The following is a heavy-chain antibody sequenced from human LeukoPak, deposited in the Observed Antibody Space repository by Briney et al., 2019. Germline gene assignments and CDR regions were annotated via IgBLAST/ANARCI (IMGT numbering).Heavy chain of an antibody. CDR2: IHYSGSI. CDR3: ARAGGDIVAADFDF. J-gene: IGHJ4*02. Sequence: SETLSLTCTVSGASISSRYWSWIRQPPGKGLEWIGDIHYSGSINYNPSLKSRVTISADTSKNQFSLKLSSVTAADTAVYYCARAGGDIVAADFDFWGQGTLVTVST. D-gene: IGHD6-13*01. CDR1: GASISSRY. V-gene: IGHV4-59*11.